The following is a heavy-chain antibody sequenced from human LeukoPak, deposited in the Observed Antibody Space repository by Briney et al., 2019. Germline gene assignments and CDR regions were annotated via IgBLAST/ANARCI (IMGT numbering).Heavy chain of an antibody. Sequence: GGSLRLSCAASGFTVSSNYMSWVRQAPGKGLEWVSVIYSDSRSYYADSVKGRLTISRDNSKNTLYLQMNSLRAEDTAVYYCASFFRSASGGRSFDYWGQGALVTVSS. CDR2: IYSDSRS. D-gene: IGHD3-16*01. CDR3: ASFFRSASGGRSFDY. CDR1: GFTVSSNY. V-gene: IGHV3-53*01. J-gene: IGHJ4*02.